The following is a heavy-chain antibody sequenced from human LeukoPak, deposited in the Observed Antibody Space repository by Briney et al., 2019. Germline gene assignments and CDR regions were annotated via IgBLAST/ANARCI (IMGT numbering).Heavy chain of an antibody. D-gene: IGHD3-22*01. J-gene: IGHJ4*02. CDR3: ARDYYDSSGYYYAFDY. CDR1: GFTFSSYA. Sequence: GGSLRLSCAASGFTFSSYAMHWVRQAPGKGLEWAAVISYDGSNKYYADSVKGRFTISRDNSRNTLYLQMNSLRAEDTAVYYCARDYYDSSGYYYAFDYWGQGTLVTVSS. CDR2: ISYDGSNK. V-gene: IGHV3-30-3*01.